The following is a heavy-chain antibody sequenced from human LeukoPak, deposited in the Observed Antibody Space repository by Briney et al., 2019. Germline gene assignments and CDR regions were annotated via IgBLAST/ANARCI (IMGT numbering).Heavy chain of an antibody. Sequence: SETLSLTCTVSGGSISRYYWSWIRQPPGKGLEWIGEIYHSGSTNYNPSLKSRVTISVDTSKNQFSLKLSSVTAADTAVYYCASLPRGDIVVVPAATPVGFFDYWGQGTLVTVSS. V-gene: IGHV4-34*01. CDR1: GGSISRYY. J-gene: IGHJ4*02. CDR2: IYHSGST. D-gene: IGHD2-2*02. CDR3: ASLPRGDIVVVPAATPVGFFDY.